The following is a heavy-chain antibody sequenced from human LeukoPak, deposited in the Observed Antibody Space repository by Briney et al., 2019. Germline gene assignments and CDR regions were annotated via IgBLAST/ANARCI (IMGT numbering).Heavy chain of an antibody. CDR2: TYYGGGT. CDR3: APCNSAGAFDF. V-gene: IGHV4-31*03. J-gene: IGHJ3*01. D-gene: IGHD4-23*01. Sequence: SQTLSLTCTVSGGSISTGGYYWSWIRQHPGKGLEWIGYTYYGGGTFYNPSLKSRATISVDASKNQFSLKLISVTAADTAVYYCAPCNSAGAFDFWGLGTMVTVSS. CDR1: GGSISTGGYY.